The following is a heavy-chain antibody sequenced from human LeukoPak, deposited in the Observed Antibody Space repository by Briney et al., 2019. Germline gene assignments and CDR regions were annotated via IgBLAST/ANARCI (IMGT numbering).Heavy chain of an antibody. Sequence: SVKVSCKASGGTFSSYAISWVRQAPGQGLEWMGGIIPIFGTANYAQKFQGRVTITADESTSTAYMELSSLRSEDMAVYYCARDLEIRGAYYFDYWGQGTLVTVSS. J-gene: IGHJ4*02. CDR1: GGTFSSYA. CDR2: IIPIFGTA. V-gene: IGHV1-69*13. CDR3: ARDLEIRGAYYFDY. D-gene: IGHD3-10*01.